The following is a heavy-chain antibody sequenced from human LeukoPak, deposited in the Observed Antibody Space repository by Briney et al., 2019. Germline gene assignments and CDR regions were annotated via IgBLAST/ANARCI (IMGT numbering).Heavy chain of an antibody. V-gene: IGHV3-23*01. CDR2: ISGSGGST. J-gene: IGHJ4*02. CDR1: GFTFSSCA. D-gene: IGHD1-1*01. Sequence: GGSLRLSCAASGFTFSSCAMSWVRQAPGKGLEWVSGISGSGGSTYYADSVKGRFTISRDNSKNTLYLQMNSLRAEDTAVYYCAKLPYTDQTAYFDYWGQGTLVTVSS. CDR3: AKLPYTDQTAYFDY.